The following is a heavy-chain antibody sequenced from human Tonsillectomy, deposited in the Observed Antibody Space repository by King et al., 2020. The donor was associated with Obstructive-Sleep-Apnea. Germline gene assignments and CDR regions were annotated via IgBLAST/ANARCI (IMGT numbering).Heavy chain of an antibody. D-gene: IGHD6-13*01. CDR1: GFTFDDYA. CDR2: ISWNSDTI. Sequence: QLVQSGGGLVQPGRSLRLSCAASGFTFDDYAMHWVRQPPGKGLEWVSGISWNSDTITYADSVKGRFTISRDNAKNSLYLQMNSLRTEDTAFYYCPKVVAAAGIRIPWFDPWGQGTLVTVSS. CDR3: PKVVAAAGIRIPWFDP. V-gene: IGHV3-9*01. J-gene: IGHJ5*02.